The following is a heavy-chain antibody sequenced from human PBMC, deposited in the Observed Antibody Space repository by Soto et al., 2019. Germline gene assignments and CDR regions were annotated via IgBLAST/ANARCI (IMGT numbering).Heavy chain of an antibody. V-gene: IGHV1-2*02. CDR3: ARSRTQPWVEIIGGMDV. CDR1: GYTFIGYY. D-gene: IGHD5-18*01. J-gene: IGHJ6*02. Sequence: QVQLVQSGAEVKKPGASVKVSCKASGYTFIGYYMHWVRHAPGQGLERMGWIKPNSDGAYYAQKFQGRVTMTRDTSISTAYMELSSRTSDDTAVYYCARSRTQPWVEIIGGMDVWGQGTKVTVSS. CDR2: IKPNSDGA.